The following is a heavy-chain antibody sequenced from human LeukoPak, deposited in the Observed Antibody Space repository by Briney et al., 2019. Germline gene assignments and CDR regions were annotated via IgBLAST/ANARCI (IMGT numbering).Heavy chain of an antibody. CDR1: GFTFSSYS. CDR2: ISSSSSYM. J-gene: IGHJ4*02. Sequence: GGSLRLSCAASGFTFSSYSMNWVRQAPGKGLEWVSSISSSSSYMYYADSVKGRFTISRDNAKNSLYLQMNSLRAEDTAVYYCASDYSSSWYRKDYWGQGTLVTVSS. D-gene: IGHD6-13*01. V-gene: IGHV3-21*01. CDR3: ASDYSSSWYRKDY.